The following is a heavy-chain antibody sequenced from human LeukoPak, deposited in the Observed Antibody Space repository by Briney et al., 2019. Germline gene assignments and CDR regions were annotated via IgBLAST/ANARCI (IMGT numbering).Heavy chain of an antibody. J-gene: IGHJ6*03. V-gene: IGHV4-59*07. D-gene: IGHD5-12*01. CDR1: GGSISSYY. Sequence: SDPLSHTCTVSGGSISSYYWSWIRPPPGKGLEWIGYIYYSGSTNYNPSLKSRVTISVDTSKNQFSLKLSSVTAADTAVYYCARSLIVAKYYYYYYMDVWGKGTTVTISS. CDR3: ARSLIVAKYYYYYYMDV. CDR2: IYYSGST.